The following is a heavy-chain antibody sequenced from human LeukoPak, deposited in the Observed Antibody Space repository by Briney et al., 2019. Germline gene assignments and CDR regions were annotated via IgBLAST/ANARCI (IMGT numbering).Heavy chain of an antibody. CDR1: GYTFTDYY. J-gene: IGHJ1*01. Sequence: ASVKVSCKASGYTFTDYYLHWVRQAPGQGLEWMGWIHPNSGGTNYAQKFRGRVAMTRGTSISTAYMELSSLRSDDTAVYYCARLAAVPGWGQGTLVTVSS. CDR3: ARLAAVPG. D-gene: IGHD6-19*01. V-gene: IGHV1-2*02. CDR2: IHPNSGGT.